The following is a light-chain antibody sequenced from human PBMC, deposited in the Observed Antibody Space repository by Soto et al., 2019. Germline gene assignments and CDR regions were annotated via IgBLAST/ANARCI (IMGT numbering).Light chain of an antibody. CDR2: EVN. CDR1: SSDVGNYDS. CDR3: CSYAGNPYV. Sequence: QSALTQPPSASGSPGQSVTISCTGTSSDVGNYDSVSWYQHHPGKAPQAVIYEVNKRPSGVPDRFSGSKSGNTASLTVSGLQAEDEADYYCCSYAGNPYVFGTGTKLTVL. V-gene: IGLV2-8*01. J-gene: IGLJ1*01.